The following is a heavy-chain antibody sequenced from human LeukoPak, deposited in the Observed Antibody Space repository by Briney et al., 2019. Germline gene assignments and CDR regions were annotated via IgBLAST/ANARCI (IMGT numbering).Heavy chain of an antibody. CDR1: GFTFSSYA. V-gene: IGHV3-21*04. J-gene: IGHJ4*02. Sequence: GGSLRLSCAASGFTFSSYAMSWVRQAPGRGPEWVSSISSSSHAIFDADSVKGRFTIFRDNAKNSLYLQMNSLRAEDTAVYYCARGIREKGFDYWGQRTLVTVSS. CDR2: ISSSSHAI. CDR3: ARGIREKGFDY. D-gene: IGHD3-10*01.